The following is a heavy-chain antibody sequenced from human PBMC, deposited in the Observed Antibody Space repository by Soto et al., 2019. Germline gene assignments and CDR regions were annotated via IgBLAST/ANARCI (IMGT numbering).Heavy chain of an antibody. D-gene: IGHD3-22*01. Sequence: GGSLRLSCAASGFTFSSYAMSWVRQAPGKGLEWVSAISGSGGSTYYADSVKGRFTISRDNSKNTLYLQMNSLRAEDTAVYYCAKDKGNYYDSSGYYPDPFDYWGQGILVTVSS. J-gene: IGHJ4*02. V-gene: IGHV3-23*01. CDR2: ISGSGGST. CDR1: GFTFSSYA. CDR3: AKDKGNYYDSSGYYPDPFDY.